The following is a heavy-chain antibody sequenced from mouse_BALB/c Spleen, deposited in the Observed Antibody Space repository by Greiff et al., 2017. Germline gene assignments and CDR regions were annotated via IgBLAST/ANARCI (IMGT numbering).Heavy chain of an antibody. CDR2: IAPGSGST. V-gene: IGHV1S41*01. CDR3: ASRAYYSGDTIDY. J-gene: IGHJ4*01. Sequence: DLVKPGASVKLSCKASGYTFTSYWINWIKQRPGQGLEWIGRIAPGSGSTYYNEMFKGKATLTVDTSSSTAYIQLSSLSSEDSAVYFCASRAYYSGDTIDYWGQGTSVTVSS. CDR1: GYTFTSYW. D-gene: IGHD2-12*01.